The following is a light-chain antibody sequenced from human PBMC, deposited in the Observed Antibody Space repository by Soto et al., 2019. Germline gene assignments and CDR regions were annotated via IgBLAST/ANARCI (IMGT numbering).Light chain of an antibody. V-gene: IGKV3-20*01. Sequence: EIVMTQSAVTLSVYPGERVTLSYRASQSVSSNLAWYQQKPGQAPSLLIYGASNRATGIPARFSGSGSGTDFTLTISRVEPEDFAVYYCQQYGSSPRTFGQGTKVDIK. J-gene: IGKJ1*01. CDR1: QSVSSN. CDR3: QQYGSSPRT. CDR2: GAS.